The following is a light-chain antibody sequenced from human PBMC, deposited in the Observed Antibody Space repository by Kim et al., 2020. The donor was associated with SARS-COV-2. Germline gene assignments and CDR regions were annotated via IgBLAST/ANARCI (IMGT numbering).Light chain of an antibody. CDR3: CSYAGSHTWV. V-gene: IGLV2-23*02. Sequence: GQSVTISCTGTSSDIGSYNHVSWYQQHPGKAPKLMIYEVSKRPSGVSNRFSGSKSDNTASLTMSGLQAEDEADYYCCSYAGSHTWVFGGGTQLTVL. J-gene: IGLJ3*02. CDR2: EVS. CDR1: SSDIGSYNH.